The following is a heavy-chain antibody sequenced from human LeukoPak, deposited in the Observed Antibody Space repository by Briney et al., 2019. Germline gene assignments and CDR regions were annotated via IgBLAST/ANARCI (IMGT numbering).Heavy chain of an antibody. J-gene: IGHJ4*02. V-gene: IGHV4-38-2*02. CDR1: GYSISSGYY. CDR3: ARAVVGATYYFDY. Sequence: PSETLSLTCTVSGYSISSGYYWGWIRQPPGKGLEWIGSIYHSGSTYYNPSLKSRVTISVDTSKNQFSLKLSSVTAADTAVYYCARAVVGATYYFDYWGQGTLVTVSP. D-gene: IGHD1-26*01. CDR2: IYHSGST.